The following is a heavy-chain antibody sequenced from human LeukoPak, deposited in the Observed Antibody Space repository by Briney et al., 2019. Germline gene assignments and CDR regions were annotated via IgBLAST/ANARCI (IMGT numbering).Heavy chain of an antibody. CDR3: AMGSYYDGSGHRYYFYA. J-gene: IGHJ4*02. CDR2: IYYSGST. Sequence: SETLSLTCTVSGGSIDSGDYYWSWIRRPPGRGLEWIGYIYYSGSTYYNPSLRSRITMSLDTSKNQFSLTLTSVTAADTAVYYCAMGSYYDGSGHRYYFYAGSQGTLVTVSS. V-gene: IGHV4-30-4*01. CDR1: GGSIDSGDYY. D-gene: IGHD3-22*01.